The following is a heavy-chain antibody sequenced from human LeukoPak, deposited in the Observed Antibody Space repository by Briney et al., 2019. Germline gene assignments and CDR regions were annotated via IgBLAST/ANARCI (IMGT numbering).Heavy chain of an antibody. CDR3: ARGYYYDSSGYYNGAFDI. CDR2: IYYSGST. V-gene: IGHV4-59*08. Sequence: SETLSLTCTVSGGSISSYYWSWIRQPPGKGLEWIGYIYYSGSTNYNPSLKSRVTISVDTSKNQFSLKLSSVTAADTAVYYCARGYYYDSSGYYNGAFDIWGQGTMVTVSS. D-gene: IGHD3-22*01. J-gene: IGHJ3*02. CDR1: GGSISSYY.